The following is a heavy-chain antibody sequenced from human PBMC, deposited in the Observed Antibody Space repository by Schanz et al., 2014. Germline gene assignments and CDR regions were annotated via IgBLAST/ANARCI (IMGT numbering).Heavy chain of an antibody. CDR2: ISNTGTFI. Sequence: EQLVESGGGLVQPGGSLRLSCAASGFTFSDHYMAWIRQAPGKGLEWVSIISNTGTFIYYADSVRGRFVISRDNAKSSLFLQMKGLRAEDTAVYYCVRDAYLQIRGTVFDSWGPGNLVTVSS. CDR3: VRDAYLQIRGTVFDS. V-gene: IGHV3-11*01. J-gene: IGHJ4*02. D-gene: IGHD1-1*01. CDR1: GFTFSDHY.